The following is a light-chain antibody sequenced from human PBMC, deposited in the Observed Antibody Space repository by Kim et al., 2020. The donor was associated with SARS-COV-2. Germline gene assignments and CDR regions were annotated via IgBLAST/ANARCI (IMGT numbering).Light chain of an antibody. CDR3: ASWDDSLNGVV. V-gene: IGLV1-44*01. Sequence: QSVLTQPPSASGTPGQRVIISCSGSNSNNGSHTMNWYQQVPGTAPKHLIYSNNQRPSGVPDRCSGSKSGTSASLAISGLQSEDESDYYCASWDDSLNGVVFGGGTQLTVL. CDR1: NSNNGSHT. J-gene: IGLJ3*02. CDR2: SNN.